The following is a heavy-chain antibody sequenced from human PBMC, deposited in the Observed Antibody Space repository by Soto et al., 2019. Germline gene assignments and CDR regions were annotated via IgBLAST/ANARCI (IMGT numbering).Heavy chain of an antibody. D-gene: IGHD3-10*01. CDR2: LYSGGAT. CDR1: GFIVSSNY. J-gene: IGHJ4*02. CDR3: VRGRYGSEIH. V-gene: IGHV3-53*04. Sequence: GGSLRLSCAASGFIVSSNYMTWVRQAPGKGLEWVSLLYSGGATHYAASVKGRFTISSHSSQNTLFLQMDSLRTEDAATYYCVRGRYGSEIHWGQGTKVTVSS.